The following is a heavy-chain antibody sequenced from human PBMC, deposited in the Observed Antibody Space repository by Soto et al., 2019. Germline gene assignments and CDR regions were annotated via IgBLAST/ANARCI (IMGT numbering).Heavy chain of an antibody. CDR2: ISSSSRYI. CDR3: AGASSYGTYYFDY. V-gene: IGHV3-21*01. CDR1: RFTFNSYS. J-gene: IGHJ4*02. Sequence: PGGSLRLSCAASRFTFNSYSMNWVRQAPGRGLEWVSSISSSSRYIYYADSLKGRFTVSRDNAKNSLYLQMNSLRADDTAVYYCAGASSYGTYYFDYWGQGT. D-gene: IGHD5-18*01.